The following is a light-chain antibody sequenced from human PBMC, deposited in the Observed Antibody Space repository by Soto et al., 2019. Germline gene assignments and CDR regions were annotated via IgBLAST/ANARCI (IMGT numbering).Light chain of an antibody. CDR3: QQYGSSPPIT. CDR2: GAS. V-gene: IGKV3-20*01. J-gene: IGKJ5*01. Sequence: EIVLTQSPGTLSLSPGERATLSCRASHSVSSSYLAWYQQKPGQAPRLLIYGASSRATGIPARFSGSGSGTDFTLTISRLEPEDVAVYYCQQYGSSPPITFGHGTRLEIK. CDR1: HSVSSSY.